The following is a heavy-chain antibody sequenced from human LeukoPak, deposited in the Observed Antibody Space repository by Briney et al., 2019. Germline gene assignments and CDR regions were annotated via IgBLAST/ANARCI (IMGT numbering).Heavy chain of an antibody. J-gene: IGHJ4*02. CDR1: GYTFTGYY. D-gene: IGHD1-14*01. Sequence: ASVKVSCKASGYTFTGYYMHWVRQAPGQGLEWMGWINPNGGGTNYAQKFQGRVTMTRDTSISTAYMELSRLRSDDTAVYYCARVGTDVANPDYWGQGTLVTVSS. CDR3: ARVGTDVANPDY. CDR2: INPNGGGT. V-gene: IGHV1-2*02.